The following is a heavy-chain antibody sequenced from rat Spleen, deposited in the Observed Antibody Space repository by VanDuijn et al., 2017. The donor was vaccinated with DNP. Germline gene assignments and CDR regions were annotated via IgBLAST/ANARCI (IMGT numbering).Heavy chain of an antibody. J-gene: IGHJ4*01. D-gene: IGHD1-4*01. CDR3: ARWPGYNPPYAMDA. CDR1: GFSITSNY. V-gene: IGHV3-3*01. CDR2: INSAGTT. Sequence: EVQLQESGPGLVKPSQSLSLTCSVTGFSITSNYWACIRKFPGHKLEWMGYINSAGTTNYNPSLKSRISITRDTSKNQLFLQVNSVTTEDTATYYCARWPGYNPPYAMDAWGQGTSVTVSS.